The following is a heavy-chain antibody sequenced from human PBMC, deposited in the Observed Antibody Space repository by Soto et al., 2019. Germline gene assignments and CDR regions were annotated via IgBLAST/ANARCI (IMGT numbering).Heavy chain of an antibody. D-gene: IGHD3-16*01. Sequence: SAKVSCKASGGTFSSYAIRWVRQAPGHGLEWMGGIIPIFGTANYAQKFQGRVTITADESTSTAYMELSSLRSEDTAVYYCATLIYDYVWGSYEAPSSNWGQGTLVTSPQ. V-gene: IGHV1-69*13. CDR3: ATLIYDYVWGSYEAPSSN. CDR1: GGTFSSYA. CDR2: IIPIFGTA. J-gene: IGHJ4*02.